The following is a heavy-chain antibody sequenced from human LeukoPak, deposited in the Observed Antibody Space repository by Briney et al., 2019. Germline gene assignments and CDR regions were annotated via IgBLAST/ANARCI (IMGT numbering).Heavy chain of an antibody. V-gene: IGHV4-34*01. D-gene: IGHD3-22*01. J-gene: IGHJ6*03. CDR3: TRGSIAYYYMDV. CDR2: INHSGST. Sequence: SQTLCLTRAVYGGSFSGYYWSWIRQPPGKGLEWIGEINHSGSTNYNPSLKSRVTISVDTSKNQFSLKLSSVTAADTAVYYCTRGSIAYYYMDVWGKGTTVTISS. CDR1: GGSFSGYY.